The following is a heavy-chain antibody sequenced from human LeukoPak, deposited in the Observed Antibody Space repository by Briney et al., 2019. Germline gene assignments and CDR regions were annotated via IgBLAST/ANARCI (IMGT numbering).Heavy chain of an antibody. D-gene: IGHD2-2*01. V-gene: IGHV1-24*01. CDR2: FHPEDGET. CDR1: GYTLTELS. CDR3: ATGKIYCSTTSCSDDS. J-gene: IGHJ4*02. Sequence: ASVKVSCKVSGYTLTELSMHWVRQAPGKGLEWMGGFHPEDGETVYAQKFQGRVTMTEDTSTDTAYMELSSLRSEDTAVYHCATGKIYCSTTSCSDDSWGQGTLVTVSS.